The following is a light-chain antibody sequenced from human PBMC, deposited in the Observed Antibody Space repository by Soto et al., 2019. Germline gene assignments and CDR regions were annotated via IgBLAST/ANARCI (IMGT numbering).Light chain of an antibody. J-gene: IGKJ4*01. CDR2: DTS. V-gene: IGKV3-15*01. Sequence: ESVLTHSPGTLSLSPGERATLSCRASQGIGDTLAWYQHKPGQTPRLLIYDTSTRATGVPTRFSGSRSGAEFTLTINSLQSEDFAVYYCQPYNNWPLTFGGGTKVDIK. CDR3: QPYNNWPLT. CDR1: QGIGDT.